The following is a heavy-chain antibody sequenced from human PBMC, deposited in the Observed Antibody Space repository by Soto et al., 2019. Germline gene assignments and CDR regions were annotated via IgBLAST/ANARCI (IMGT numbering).Heavy chain of an antibody. Sequence: GGSLRLSCAASGFSFSRYGMHWVRQAPDKGLEWVAVISYDGSDKYYADSVKGRFTISRDNSKNTLYLQMNSLRAEDTAVYYCAKDYCSGGSCPPLYGMDVWGQGTTVTVSS. CDR3: AKDYCSGGSCPPLYGMDV. CDR1: GFSFSRYG. CDR2: ISYDGSDK. D-gene: IGHD2-15*01. V-gene: IGHV3-30*18. J-gene: IGHJ6*02.